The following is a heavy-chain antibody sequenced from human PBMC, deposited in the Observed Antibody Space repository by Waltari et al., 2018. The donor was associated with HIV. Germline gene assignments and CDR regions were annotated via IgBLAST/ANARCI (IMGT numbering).Heavy chain of an antibody. CDR2: IYHSGTT. CDR1: GASITSNNW. J-gene: IGHJ4*02. D-gene: IGHD6-25*01. V-gene: IGHV4-4*02. CDR3: ARVDENNSGRMDY. Sequence: QVHLQETGPGLVKPSGTLSLTCVVSGASITSNNWWSWVRQPPRKGLEWIGEIYHSGTTNYNPSLKSRVTISLDKSKNHFSRRLTSATAADTAVYYCARVDENNSGRMDYWGQGNLVTVSS.